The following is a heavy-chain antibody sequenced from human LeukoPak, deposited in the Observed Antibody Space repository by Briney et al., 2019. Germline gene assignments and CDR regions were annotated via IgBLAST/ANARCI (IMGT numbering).Heavy chain of an antibody. J-gene: IGHJ4*02. CDR3: ARDSGSGSPEYFDY. D-gene: IGHD3-10*01. Sequence: PSETLSLTCTVSGGSISSYYWSWIRQPPGKGLEWIGYIYYSGSTNYNPSLKSRVTISVDTSKNQFSLKLSSVTAADTAVYYCARDSGSGSPEYFDYWGQGTLVTVSS. CDR2: IYYSGST. CDR1: GGSISSYY. V-gene: IGHV4-59*01.